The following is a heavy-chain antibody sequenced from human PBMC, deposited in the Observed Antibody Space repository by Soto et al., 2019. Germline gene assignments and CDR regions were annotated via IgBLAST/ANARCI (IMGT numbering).Heavy chain of an antibody. CDR2: FNPKSGCR. D-gene: IGHD3-22*01. CDR3: ARASESRGYDYVFYLDN. V-gene: IGHV1-2*04. J-gene: IGHJ4*02. CDR1: GYTFSDYY. Sequence: QVQLVQSGPEVKKPGASVKVSCQASGYTFSDYYIHWVRQAPGQGLEWMGWFNPKSGCRSSPQKFQEWVTMTTDTSISTAYMELTRLTSDDTAVYFCARASESRGYDYVFYLDNWGQGTLVTVSS.